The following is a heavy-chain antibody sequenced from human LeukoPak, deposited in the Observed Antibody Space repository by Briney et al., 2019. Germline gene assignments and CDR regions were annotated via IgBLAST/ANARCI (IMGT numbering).Heavy chain of an antibody. CDR3: ARADSSPYYNLWD. V-gene: IGHV4-38-2*02. D-gene: IGHD3-22*01. CDR2: IYHSGSP. CDR1: GYSISNGYY. Sequence: ASQTLSLTCTVSGYSISNGYYWGWLRQSPGKGLEWIVNIYHSGSPYYNPSLKSRVTILVDTSNNDFSLKLTSLTAGDTAVYYFARADSSPYYNLWDWGLGTLVTVSS. J-gene: IGHJ4*02.